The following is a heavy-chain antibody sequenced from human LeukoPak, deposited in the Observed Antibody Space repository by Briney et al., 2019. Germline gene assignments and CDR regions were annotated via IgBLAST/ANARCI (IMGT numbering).Heavy chain of an antibody. Sequence: PGGSLRLSCAASGFTFSSYAMSWVRQAPGKGLEWVSAISGSGGSTYYADSVKGRFTISRDNSKNTLYLQMNSLRAEDTAVYYCAKDYLQASYDSSGHQLEYFQHWGQGTLVTVSS. CDR2: ISGSGGST. CDR3: AKDYLQASYDSSGHQLEYFQH. V-gene: IGHV3-23*01. D-gene: IGHD3-22*01. CDR1: GFTFSSYA. J-gene: IGHJ1*01.